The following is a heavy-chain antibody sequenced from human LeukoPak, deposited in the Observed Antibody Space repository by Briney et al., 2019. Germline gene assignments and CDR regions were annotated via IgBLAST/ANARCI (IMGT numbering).Heavy chain of an antibody. Sequence: GASLKISCKGSGYSFTSCWIGWVRQMPGKGLEWMGIIYPGDSDTRYSPSFQGQVTTSADKSISTAYLQWSSLKASDTAMYYCARLSDYYDSSGYFDYWGQGTLVTVSS. J-gene: IGHJ4*02. CDR1: GYSFTSCW. D-gene: IGHD3-22*01. CDR2: IYPGDSDT. V-gene: IGHV5-51*01. CDR3: ARLSDYYDSSGYFDY.